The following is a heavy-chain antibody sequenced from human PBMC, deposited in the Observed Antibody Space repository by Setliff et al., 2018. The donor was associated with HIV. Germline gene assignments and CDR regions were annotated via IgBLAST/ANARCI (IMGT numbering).Heavy chain of an antibody. V-gene: IGHV1-69*13. D-gene: IGHD5-12*01. J-gene: IGHJ5*02. Sequence: GASVKVSCKASGGTFSLYAINWVRQAPGQGLEWMGGIIPIFNTANYAQKFQGRVTITADGSTSTAYMELSSLRFEETATYYCARDQATGYEKVWFSWIDPWGQGTLVTVSS. CDR1: GGTFSLYA. CDR2: IIPIFNTA. CDR3: ARDQATGYEKVWFSWIDP.